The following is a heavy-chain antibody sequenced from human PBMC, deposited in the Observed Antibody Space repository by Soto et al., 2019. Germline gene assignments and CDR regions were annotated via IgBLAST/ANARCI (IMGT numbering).Heavy chain of an antibody. CDR1: GGTLSSYA. D-gene: IGHD5-12*01. CDR2: IIPIFGTA. CDR3: ARDVEMAAITPGY. J-gene: IGHJ4*02. V-gene: IGHV1-69*13. Sequence: SAKVSCKSSGGTLSSYAIIWVRQATGQGLEWMGGIIPIFGTANYAQKFQGRVTITADESTSTAYMELSSLRSEDTAVYYCARDVEMAAITPGYWGQGTLVNVSS.